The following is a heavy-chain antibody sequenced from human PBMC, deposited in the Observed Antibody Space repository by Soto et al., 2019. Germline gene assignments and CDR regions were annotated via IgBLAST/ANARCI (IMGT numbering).Heavy chain of an antibody. CDR2: INHSGST. CDR1: GGSFSGYY. V-gene: IGHV4-34*01. J-gene: IGHJ3*02. D-gene: IGHD3-3*01. Sequence: SETLSLTCAVYGGSFSGYYWSWIRQPPGKGLEWIGEINHSGSTNYNPSLKSRVTISVERSKNQFSLKLSSVTAADTAVYYCARGHLGRITIFGVVIPAPRAFDIWGQGTMVTVSS. CDR3: ARGHLGRITIFGVVIPAPRAFDI.